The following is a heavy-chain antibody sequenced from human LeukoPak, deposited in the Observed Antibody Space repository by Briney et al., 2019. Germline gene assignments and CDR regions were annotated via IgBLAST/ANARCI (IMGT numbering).Heavy chain of an antibody. D-gene: IGHD5-24*01. J-gene: IGHJ3*02. CDR3: ARGATALEADAFDI. CDR1: GFTFSSYA. CDR2: ISYDGSNK. V-gene: IGHV3-30-3*01. Sequence: GGSLRLSCAASGFTFSSYAMHWVRQTPGKGLEWVAVISYDGSNKYYADSVKGRFTISRDNSKNTLYLQMNSLRAEDTAVYYCARGATALEADAFDIWGQGTMVTVSS.